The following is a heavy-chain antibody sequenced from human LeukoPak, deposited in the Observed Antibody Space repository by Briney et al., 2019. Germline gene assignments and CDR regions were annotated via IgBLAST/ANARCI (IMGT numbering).Heavy chain of an antibody. CDR2: IYESGTT. CDR3: ARGAWATRLGS. J-gene: IGHJ4*02. Sequence: SQTLSLTCAVYGESLNSYYWSWVRQPPGEGLEWIGEIYESGTTEYNPSLRSRVTISMVPSKQQFSLSLSSVTAADTAVYYCARGAWATRLGSWGLGTPVIVSS. D-gene: IGHD2-15*01. V-gene: IGHV4-34*01. CDR1: GESLNSYY.